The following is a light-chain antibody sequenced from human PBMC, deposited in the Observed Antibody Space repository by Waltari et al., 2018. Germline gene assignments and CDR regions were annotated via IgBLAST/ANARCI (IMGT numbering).Light chain of an antibody. CDR3: ASRDPTANAVV. V-gene: IGLV3-19*01. Sequence: SSELTQDPAVSVALGQTVRITCQGASLRTYSADWYQQRPGQAPILVLFGTDDRPSGFPDRFSGSSSRDTAALTITGVQAEEEADYYCASRDPTANAVVFGGGTKLTVL. CDR1: SLRTYS. J-gene: IGLJ2*01. CDR2: GTD.